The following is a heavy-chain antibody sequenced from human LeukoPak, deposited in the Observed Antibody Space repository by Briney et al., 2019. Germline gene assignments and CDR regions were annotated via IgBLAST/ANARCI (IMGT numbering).Heavy chain of an antibody. D-gene: IGHD3-22*01. CDR3: ARDATYYYDSSGESPFDY. CDR1: GGSFSGYY. CDR2: INHSGST. Sequence: SETLSLTCAVYGGSFSGYYWSWIRQPPGKGLEWIGEINHSGSTNYNPSLKSRVTISVDTSKNQFSLKLSSVTAADTAVYYCARDATYYYDSSGESPFDYWGQGTLVTVSS. V-gene: IGHV4-34*01. J-gene: IGHJ4*02.